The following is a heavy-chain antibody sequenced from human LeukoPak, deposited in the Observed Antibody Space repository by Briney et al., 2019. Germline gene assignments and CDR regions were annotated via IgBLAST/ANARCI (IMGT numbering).Heavy chain of an antibody. CDR2: ISYDGSNK. D-gene: IGHD2-2*01. Sequence: GGSLRLSCAASGFTFSSYAMHWVRQAPGKGLEWVAVISYDGSNKYYADSVKGRFTISRDNSKNTLYLQMNSLRAEDPAVYYCARGRLRYCSSTSCRTYYYYGMDVWGQGTTVTVSS. V-gene: IGHV3-30-3*01. CDR1: GFTFSSYA. CDR3: ARGRLRYCSSTSCRTYYYYGMDV. J-gene: IGHJ6*02.